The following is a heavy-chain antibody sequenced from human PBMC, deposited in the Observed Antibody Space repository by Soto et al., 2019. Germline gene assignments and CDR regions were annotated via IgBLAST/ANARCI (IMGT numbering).Heavy chain of an antibody. CDR3: ARRYGSCFDY. CDR1: GGSISSYY. D-gene: IGHD5-18*01. J-gene: IGHJ4*02. V-gene: IGHV4-59*08. CDR2: IYYSGST. Sequence: QVQLQESGPGLVKPSETLSLTCTVSGGSISSYYWSWIRQPPGKGLEWIGYIYYSGSTNYNPSLNSSVPIPXDTSKNQSSLKLSSVTAVDTAVYYCARRYGSCFDYWGQGTLVTVSS.